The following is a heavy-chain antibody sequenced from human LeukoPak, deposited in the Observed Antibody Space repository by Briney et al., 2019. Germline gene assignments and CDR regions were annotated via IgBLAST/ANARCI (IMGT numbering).Heavy chain of an antibody. Sequence: PSQTLSLTCTVSGGSISSGDYYWSWIRQPPGKGLEWIGYIYYSGSTYYNPSLKSRVTISVDTSKNQFSLKLSSVTAADTAVYYCARDMPGASGAFDIWGQGTMVTVSS. D-gene: IGHD1-26*01. CDR1: GGSISSGDYY. V-gene: IGHV4-30-4*01. J-gene: IGHJ3*02. CDR3: ARDMPGASGAFDI. CDR2: IYYSGST.